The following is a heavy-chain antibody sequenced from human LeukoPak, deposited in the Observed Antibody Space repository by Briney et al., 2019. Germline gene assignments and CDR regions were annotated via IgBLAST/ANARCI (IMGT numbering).Heavy chain of an antibody. CDR1: GFTFNSYA. D-gene: IGHD4-11*01. J-gene: IGHJ4*02. V-gene: IGHV3-30*01. Sequence: PGGSLRLSCAASGFTFNSYAMHWVRPAPGKGLEWEAVISYDGSNKYYADSVKGRFTISRDNSKNALYLQMNSLRAEDTAVYYCARASHYSNFPPDYWGQGTLVTVSS. CDR3: ARASHYSNFPPDY. CDR2: ISYDGSNK.